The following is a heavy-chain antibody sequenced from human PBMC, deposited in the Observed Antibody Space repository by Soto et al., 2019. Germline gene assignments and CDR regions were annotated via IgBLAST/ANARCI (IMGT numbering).Heavy chain of an antibody. J-gene: IGHJ4*02. CDR2: ISYDGSNK. V-gene: IGHV3-30-3*01. D-gene: IGHD3-3*01. CDR1: GFTFSSYA. CDR3: ARDRPYYDFWSGYYDRDY. Sequence: VQLVESGGGVVQPGRSLRLSCAASGFTFSSYAMHWVRQAPGKGLEWVAVISYDGSNKYYADSVKDRFTISRDNSKNTLYLQMNSLRAEDTAVYYCARDRPYYDFWSGYYDRDYWGQGTLVTVSS.